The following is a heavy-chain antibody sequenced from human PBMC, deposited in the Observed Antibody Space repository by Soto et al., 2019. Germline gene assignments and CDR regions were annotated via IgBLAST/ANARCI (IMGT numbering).Heavy chain of an antibody. Sequence: SETLSLTCAVYGGSFSGYYCSWVRQPPWKGLEWIAEINHSGITNYNPSLKSRVTISVDTSKNYFSLKLSFVTAADTAVYYCATALPVSRYCISIDCPRYGMDVGGQGTKV. V-gene: IGHV4-34*01. J-gene: IGHJ6*02. CDR1: GGSFSGYY. CDR2: INHSGIT. CDR3: ATALPVSRYCISIDCPRYGMDV. D-gene: IGHD2-2*01.